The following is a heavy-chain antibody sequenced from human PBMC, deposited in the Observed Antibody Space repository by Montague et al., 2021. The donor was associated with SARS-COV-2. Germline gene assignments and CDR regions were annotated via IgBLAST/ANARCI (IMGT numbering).Heavy chain of an antibody. CDR3: AKGDMVRGIPYIDN. D-gene: IGHD3-10*01. Sequence: SETLSLTCSLSGGSVSSGSYYWSWIRQPPGKGLECIGYIYYSGSAYYNPYNPSLMSRATISIDTSKNQFSLNLNSVTAADTAVYYCAKGDMVRGIPYIDNWGQGNLVTVSS. J-gene: IGHJ4*02. CDR1: GGSVSSGSYY. CDR2: IYYSGSA. V-gene: IGHV4-61*01.